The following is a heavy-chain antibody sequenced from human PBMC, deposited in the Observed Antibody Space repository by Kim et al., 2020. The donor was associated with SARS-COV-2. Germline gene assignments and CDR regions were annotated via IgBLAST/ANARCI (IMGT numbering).Heavy chain of an antibody. V-gene: IGHV3-33*05. CDR3: ARSPPRYSGSYRLLGAFDI. CDR2: ISYDGSNK. Sequence: GGSLRLSCAASGFTFSSYGMHWVRQAPGKGLEWVAVISYDGSNKYYADSVKGRFTISRDNSKNTLYLQMNSLRAEDTAVYYCARSPPRYSGSYRLLGAFDIWGQGTMVTVSS. CDR1: GFTFSSYG. J-gene: IGHJ3*02. D-gene: IGHD1-26*01.